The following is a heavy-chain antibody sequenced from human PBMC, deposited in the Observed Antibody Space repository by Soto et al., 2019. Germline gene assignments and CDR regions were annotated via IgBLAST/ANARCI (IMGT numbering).Heavy chain of an antibody. D-gene: IGHD6-19*01. CDR3: ARDSRFAEWLVREYYFDY. J-gene: IGHJ4*02. Sequence: GASVKVSCKASGYTFTSYAMHWVRQAPGQRLEWMGWINAGNGNTKYSQKFQGRVTITRDTSASTAYMELSSLRSGDTAVYYCARDSRFAEWLVREYYFDYWGQGTLVTVSS. CDR2: INAGNGNT. V-gene: IGHV1-3*01. CDR1: GYTFTSYA.